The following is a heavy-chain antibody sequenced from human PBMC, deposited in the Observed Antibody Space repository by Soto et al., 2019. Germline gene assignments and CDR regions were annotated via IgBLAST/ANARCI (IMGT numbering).Heavy chain of an antibody. CDR3: VRRHLAVAVSPWFCP. CDR2: IDSSGEK. D-gene: IGHD6-19*01. Sequence: QVTLKESGPVLVKPTETLTLRCTVSGLSITDSEMGVSWIRQPPGQPLEWLAHIDSSGEKSYRTILKSRLALSKETAKGQIVLTMTNMDPADTATYYCVRRHLAVAVSPWFCPWGHGIPVTVSS. CDR1: GLSITDSEMG. V-gene: IGHV2-26*01. J-gene: IGHJ5*02.